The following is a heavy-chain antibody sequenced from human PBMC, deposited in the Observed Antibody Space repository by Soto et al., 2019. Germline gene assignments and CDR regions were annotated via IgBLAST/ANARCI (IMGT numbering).Heavy chain of an antibody. D-gene: IGHD3-22*01. CDR1: GFTFSSYA. V-gene: IGHV3-30-3*01. J-gene: IGHJ4*02. Sequence: QVQLVESGGGVVQPGRSLRLSCAASGFTFSSYAMHWVRQAPGKGLEWVAVISYDGSNKYYADSVKGRFTISRDNSKNTLYLQMNSLRAEDTAVYYCARDHYYDSSGYYYSLHYYFDYWGQGTLVTVSS. CDR3: ARDHYYDSSGYYYSLHYYFDY. CDR2: ISYDGSNK.